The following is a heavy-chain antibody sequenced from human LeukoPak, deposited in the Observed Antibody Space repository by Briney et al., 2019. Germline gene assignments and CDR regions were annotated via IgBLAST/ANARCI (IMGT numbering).Heavy chain of an antibody. CDR3: ARQMTSTRLFDS. J-gene: IGHJ4*02. D-gene: IGHD5/OR15-5a*01. CDR2: IGSDGTKK. CDR1: GFIFSDHP. V-gene: IGHV3-30*04. Sequence: GGSLRLSCVASGFIFSDHPFHWVRQSPDKGLEWVALIGSDGTKKYYADSVQGRFTVSRENPKNTLFLQMNTLRADDTAVYFCARQMTSTRLFDSWGQGTLVTVSS.